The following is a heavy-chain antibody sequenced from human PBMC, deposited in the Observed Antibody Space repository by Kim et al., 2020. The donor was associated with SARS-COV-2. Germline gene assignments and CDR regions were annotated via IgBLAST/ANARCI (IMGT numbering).Heavy chain of an antibody. Sequence: GGSLRLSCAASGLSVSSNYMSWVRQAPGRGLEWVSVIYSSGRTYYADSVKGRFTISRDNSKNTLYLQMNSPRAEDTAVYYCARVYSSGWYLYFDYWGQGTLVTVSS. V-gene: IGHV3-53*01. CDR1: GLSVSSNY. CDR2: IYSSGRT. J-gene: IGHJ4*02. D-gene: IGHD6-19*01. CDR3: ARVYSSGWYLYFDY.